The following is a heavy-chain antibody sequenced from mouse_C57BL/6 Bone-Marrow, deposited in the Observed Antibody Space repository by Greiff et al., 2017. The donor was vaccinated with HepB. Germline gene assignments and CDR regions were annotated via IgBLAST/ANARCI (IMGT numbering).Heavy chain of an antibody. Sequence: VKLMESGAELVRPGASVKLSCKASGYTFTDYYINWVKQRPGQVLEWIARIYPGSGNTYYNEKFKGKATLTAEKSSSTAYMQLSSLTSEDSAVYFCARGGDYYGSKGYFDVWGTGTTVTVSS. CDR3: ARGGDYYGSKGYFDV. CDR2: IYPGSGNT. D-gene: IGHD1-1*01. J-gene: IGHJ1*03. CDR1: GYTFTDYY. V-gene: IGHV1-76*01.